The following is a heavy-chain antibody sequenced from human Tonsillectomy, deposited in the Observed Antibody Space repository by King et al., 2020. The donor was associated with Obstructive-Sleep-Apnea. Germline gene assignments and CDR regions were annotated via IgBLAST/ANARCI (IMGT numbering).Heavy chain of an antibody. CDR2: IYYSGNT. D-gene: IGHD6-13*01. Sequence: QLQESGPGLVKPSETLSLTCTVSGVSIRSSRYYWGWIRQPPGKGLEWIGSIYYSGNTYYNPSLKNRVTISVDTPKNQFSLNLTSVTAADTAVYYCARQYSSSSLYFDYWGQGTLVTVSS. J-gene: IGHJ4*02. CDR3: ARQYSSSSLYFDY. CDR1: GVSIRSSRYY. V-gene: IGHV4-39*01.